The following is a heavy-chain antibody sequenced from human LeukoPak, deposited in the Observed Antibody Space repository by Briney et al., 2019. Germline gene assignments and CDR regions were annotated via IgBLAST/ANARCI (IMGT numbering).Heavy chain of an antibody. CDR1: GFTFSSYS. J-gene: IGHJ4*02. Sequence: PGGSLRLSCAASGFTFSSYSMNWVRQAPGKGLEWVSHISSSSSIIYYADSVKGRFTISRDKAKNSQYLQMNTLRDEDTAVYYWASDGYSYGQSPVDNWGQGTLVTVSS. V-gene: IGHV3-48*02. CDR2: ISSSSSII. CDR3: ASDGYSYGQSPVDN. D-gene: IGHD5-18*01.